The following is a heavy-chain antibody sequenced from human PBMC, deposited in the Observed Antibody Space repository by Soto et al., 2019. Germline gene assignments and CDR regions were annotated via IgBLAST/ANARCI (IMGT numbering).Heavy chain of an antibody. Sequence: ASVKVSCKASGGTFTGYYMHWVRQAPGQGLEWMGWINPNSGGTNYAQKFQGRVTMTRDTSISTAYMELSRLRSDDTAVYYCAARSWDYYYYGMDVWGQGTTVTVSS. V-gene: IGHV1-2*02. CDR2: INPNSGGT. J-gene: IGHJ6*02. CDR1: GGTFTGYY. D-gene: IGHD3-16*01. CDR3: AARSWDYYYYGMDV.